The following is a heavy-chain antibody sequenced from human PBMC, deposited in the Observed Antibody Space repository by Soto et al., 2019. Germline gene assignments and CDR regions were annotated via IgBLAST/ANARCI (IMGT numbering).Heavy chain of an antibody. CDR2: IYYSGST. J-gene: IGHJ6*02. Sequence: SETLSLTCTVXGGSISSYYWSWIRQPPGKGLEWIGYIYYSGSTNYNPSLKSRVTISVDTSKNQFSLKLSSVTAADTAVYYCARERGSFAKYYYYGMDVWGQGTTVTVSS. D-gene: IGHD1-26*01. V-gene: IGHV4-59*01. CDR1: GGSISSYY. CDR3: ARERGSFAKYYYYGMDV.